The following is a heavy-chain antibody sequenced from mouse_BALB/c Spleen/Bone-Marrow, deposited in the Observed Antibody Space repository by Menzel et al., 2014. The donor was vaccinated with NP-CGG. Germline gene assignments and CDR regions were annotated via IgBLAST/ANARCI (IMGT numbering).Heavy chain of an antibody. CDR2: IHYSGGT. CDR3: ARWNGYYAMDY. J-gene: IGHJ4*01. Sequence: EVKLMESGPALVKPSQSLSLTCTVTGYSITSGYSWHWIRQFPGNTLEWMGYIHYSGGTNYNPSLKSRISITRDTSKNQFFLRLNSVTTEDTATYYCARWNGYYAMDYWGQGTSVTVSS. V-gene: IGHV3-1*02. D-gene: IGHD1-2*01. CDR1: GYSITSGYS.